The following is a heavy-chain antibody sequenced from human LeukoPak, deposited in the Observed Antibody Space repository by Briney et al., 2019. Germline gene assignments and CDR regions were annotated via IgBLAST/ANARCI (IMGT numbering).Heavy chain of an antibody. Sequence: ASVKVSCKASGYTFTSYYMHWVRQAPGQGLEWMGIIDPSGGSTSYAQKFQGRVTMTRDTSTSTVYMELSSLRSEDTAVYYCARERPTIAARSSNWFDPWGQGTLVTVSS. V-gene: IGHV1-46*01. CDR3: ARERPTIAARSSNWFDP. CDR2: IDPSGGST. CDR1: GYTFTSYY. D-gene: IGHD6-6*01. J-gene: IGHJ5*02.